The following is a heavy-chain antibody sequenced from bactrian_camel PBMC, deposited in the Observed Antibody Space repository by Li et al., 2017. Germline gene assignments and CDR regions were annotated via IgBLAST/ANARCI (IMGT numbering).Heavy chain of an antibody. CDR2: ITGNGGA. Sequence: DVQLVESGGGLVQPGGSLRLSCAASGFTFSTYAMMWVRQAPGKEVEWVSTITGNGGARYADAVKGRFTISKDNAKTALYLQMNSLKPEDTAMYYCAADRSRMTTMQTLGFTPRYWGQGTQVTV. D-gene: IGHD3*01. CDR1: GFTFSTYA. J-gene: IGHJ4*01. CDR3: AADRSRMTTMQTLGFTPRY. V-gene: IGHV3S42*01.